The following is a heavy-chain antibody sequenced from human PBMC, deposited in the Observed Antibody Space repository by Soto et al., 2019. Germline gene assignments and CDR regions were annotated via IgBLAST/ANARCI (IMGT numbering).Heavy chain of an antibody. V-gene: IGHV3-23*01. CDR1: GFTFSNYA. Sequence: PGGSLRLSCAASGFTFSNYAMSWVRQAPGKGLEWVSGISVNGGSTYYADSVKGRFTISRDNSKNTLYLQMNSLRAEDTAVYYCAKDYGSGYYYFDSWGQGTLVTVSS. J-gene: IGHJ4*02. CDR2: ISVNGGST. D-gene: IGHD3-22*01. CDR3: AKDYGSGYYYFDS.